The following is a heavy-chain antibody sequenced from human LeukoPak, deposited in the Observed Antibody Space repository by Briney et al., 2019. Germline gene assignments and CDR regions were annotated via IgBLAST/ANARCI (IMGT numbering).Heavy chain of an antibody. CDR1: EFTFSSYN. CDR2: ISSFSSYI. J-gene: IGHJ3*02. Sequence: AGGSLRLSCAASEFTFSSYNMNWVRQAPGKGLEWVSSISSFSSYIYYADSVKGRFTISRDNAKNSLYLQMSSLRAEDTAVYYCAKGRRFGVDAFDIWGQGTMVTVSS. D-gene: IGHD3-10*01. CDR3: AKGRRFGVDAFDI. V-gene: IGHV3-21*04.